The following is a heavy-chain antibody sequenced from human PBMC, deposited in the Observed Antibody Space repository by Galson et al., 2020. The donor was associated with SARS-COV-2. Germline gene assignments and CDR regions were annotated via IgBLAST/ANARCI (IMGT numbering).Heavy chain of an antibody. D-gene: IGHD7-27*01. CDR2: IYSEGSSQ. CDR1: GFTFSSYW. V-gene: IGHV3-74*01. Sequence: GEPLKIPCAASGFTFSSYWLHWVRQAPGKGLVWVSRIYSEGSSQSYADSVKGRFTISGDNAKNTLYLQMNSLRAEDTAVYYCARGDMGNDYFDYWGQGTLVTVSS. CDR3: ARGDMGNDYFDY. J-gene: IGHJ4*02.